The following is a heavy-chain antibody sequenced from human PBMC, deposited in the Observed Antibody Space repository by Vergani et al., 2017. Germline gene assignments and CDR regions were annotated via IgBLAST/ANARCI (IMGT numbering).Heavy chain of an antibody. CDR2: IYSTGST. CDR1: GDSISRGVYY. V-gene: IGHV4-30-4*01. D-gene: IGHD5-24*01. Sequence: QVQLQESGPGLVKPSQTLSLTCSVPGDSISRGVYYWNWIRQHPGKRREWIGYIYSTGSTHHNPSLRRRINMSVETSKNQFSLKVNSLTAADTAVYYWAWDQRWGHSLDRWGQGALVTVSS. CDR3: AWDQRWGHSLDR. J-gene: IGHJ5*02.